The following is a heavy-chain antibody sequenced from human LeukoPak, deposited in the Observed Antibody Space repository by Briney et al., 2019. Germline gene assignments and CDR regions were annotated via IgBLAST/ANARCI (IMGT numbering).Heavy chain of an antibody. D-gene: IGHD3-22*01. CDR1: GYTFTSYG. J-gene: IGHJ4*02. CDR3: ARVDYYDSSGIFDY. V-gene: IGHV1-18*01. CDR2: ISAYNGNT. Sequence: GASVKVSCKASGYTFTSYGISWVRQAPGQGLEWMGWISAYNGNTNYAQKLQGRVTMTTDTSTSTAYMELRSLRSDDTAVYYCARVDYYDSSGIFDYWGQGTLVTVSS.